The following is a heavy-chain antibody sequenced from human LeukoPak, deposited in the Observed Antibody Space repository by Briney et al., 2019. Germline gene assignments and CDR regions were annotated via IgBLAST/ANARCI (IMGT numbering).Heavy chain of an antibody. Sequence: GGSLRLSCAASGLTFRTYAMSWVRQAPGKGLEWVSVIYSGGSTYYADSVKGRFTISRDNFKNILFPQMDSLRAEDTAVYYCARHTGGSYGSGTFPQYWGRGTLVTVSS. D-gene: IGHD3-10*01. CDR3: ARHTGGSYGSGTFPQY. CDR1: GLTFRTYA. V-gene: IGHV3-66*04. J-gene: IGHJ4*02. CDR2: IYSGGST.